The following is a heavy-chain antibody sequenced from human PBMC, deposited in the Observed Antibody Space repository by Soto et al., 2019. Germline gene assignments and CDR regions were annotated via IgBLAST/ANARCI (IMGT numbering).Heavy chain of an antibody. D-gene: IGHD3-16*01. CDR3: VQRGADWSYDP. V-gene: IGHV2-5*02. J-gene: IGHJ5*02. CDR2: SSWADDK. Sequence: QITFKESGPTLLNPTQTLTLTCTFSGFSLSTNGVGVGWIRQPPGKAPEWLALSSWADDKRYTPSLKSRLTITKNTSQKLEVITMTNVDTVDTATYYCVQRGADWSYDPWGQGTPVTVSS. CDR1: GFSLSTNGVG.